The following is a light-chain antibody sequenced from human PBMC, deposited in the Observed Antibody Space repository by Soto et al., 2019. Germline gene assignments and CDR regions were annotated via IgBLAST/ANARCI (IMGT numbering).Light chain of an antibody. CDR2: DAS. J-gene: IGKJ1*01. CDR1: QSVSSSY. CDR3: QQRGSWPRT. V-gene: IGKV3D-20*02. Sequence: EIVLTQSPGTLSLSPGERATLSCRASQSVSSSYLAWYQQKPGQAPRLLIYDASNRATGIPARFSGSGSGTDFTLTISSLEPEDFAVYYCQQRGSWPRTFGQGTKVDIK.